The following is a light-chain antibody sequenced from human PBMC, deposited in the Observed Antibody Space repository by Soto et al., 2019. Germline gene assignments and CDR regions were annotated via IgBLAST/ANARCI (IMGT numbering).Light chain of an antibody. Sequence: QSALTQPRSVSGSPGQSVTISCTGTSIDIGAYNSVSWYRQHPGKAPRVMIYDVSKRPSGVPDRFSGSKSDNTASLTISGLQAEDEADSYCCSYAGRYITFVFGTGTKLTV. V-gene: IGLV2-11*01. CDR2: DVS. CDR1: SIDIGAYNS. CDR3: CSYAGRYITFV. J-gene: IGLJ1*01.